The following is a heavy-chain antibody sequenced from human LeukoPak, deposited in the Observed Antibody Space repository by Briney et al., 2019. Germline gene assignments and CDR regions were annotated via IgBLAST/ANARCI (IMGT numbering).Heavy chain of an antibody. CDR1: GFTFSSYS. CDR3: ARKVGATHFDY. CDR2: ISSSSSYR. V-gene: IGHV3-21*01. J-gene: IGHJ4*02. Sequence: KPGGSLRLSCAASGFTFSSYSMNWLRQAPGKGLEWVSSISSSSSYRYYADSVKGRFTMSRDNAKNSLYLQMHSLRSADTAVYYCARKVGATHFDYWGQGTLVTVSS. D-gene: IGHD1-26*01.